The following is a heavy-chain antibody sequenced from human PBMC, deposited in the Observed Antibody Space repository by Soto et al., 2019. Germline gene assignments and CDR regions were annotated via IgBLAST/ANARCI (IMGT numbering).Heavy chain of an antibody. Sequence: SETLSLTCAVYGGSFSGYYWSWIRQPPGKGLEWIGEINHSGSTNYNPSLKSRVTIPVDTSKNQFSLKLSSVTAADTAVYYCARLKTGTTSGAFDIWGQGTMVTVSS. CDR1: GGSFSGYY. J-gene: IGHJ3*02. CDR2: INHSGST. D-gene: IGHD1-1*01. V-gene: IGHV4-34*01. CDR3: ARLKTGTTSGAFDI.